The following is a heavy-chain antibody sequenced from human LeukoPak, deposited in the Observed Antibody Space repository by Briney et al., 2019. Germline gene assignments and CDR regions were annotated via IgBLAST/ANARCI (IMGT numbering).Heavy chain of an antibody. CDR1: GYSFTNYW. Sequence: PGESLKIFCKGSGYSFTNYWIGWVRQMPGKGLEWMGIIYPGYSDTRYSPSFQGQVTMSADKSISTAYLQWSSLKASDTAMYYCARRHVRGGYDSFYFDYWGQGTLVTVSS. D-gene: IGHD5-12*01. CDR3: ARRHVRGGYDSFYFDY. V-gene: IGHV5-51*01. CDR2: IYPGYSDT. J-gene: IGHJ4*02.